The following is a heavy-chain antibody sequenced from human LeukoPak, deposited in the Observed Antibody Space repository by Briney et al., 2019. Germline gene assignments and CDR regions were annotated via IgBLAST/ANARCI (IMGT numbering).Heavy chain of an antibody. V-gene: IGHV1-2*02. CDR2: INPDSGGT. D-gene: IGHD5-12*01. J-gene: IGHJ5*02. CDR3: ARVGAYDNWFDP. Sequence: ASVKVSFKASGYTFTGYYMHWARQAPGLGLAWMGWINPDSGGTNYAQKFQGRVTMTRDTAISTVYMELSRLRSDDTAVYYCARVGAYDNWFDPWGQGTLVTVSS. CDR1: GYTFTGYY.